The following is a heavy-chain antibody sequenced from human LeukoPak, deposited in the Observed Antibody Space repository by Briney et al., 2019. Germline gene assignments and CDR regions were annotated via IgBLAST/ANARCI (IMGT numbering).Heavy chain of an antibody. J-gene: IGHJ4*02. V-gene: IGHV4-31*03. CDR1: GGSISSGGYY. D-gene: IGHD2-2*01. Sequence: PSQTLSLTCTVSGGSISSGGYYWSWIRQHPGKGLEWIGYIYYSGSTYYNPSLKSRVTISVDTSRNQFSLKLSSVTAADTAVYYCARAIRDCSSTSCYPYYFDYWGQGTLVTVSS. CDR2: IYYSGST. CDR3: ARAIRDCSSTSCYPYYFDY.